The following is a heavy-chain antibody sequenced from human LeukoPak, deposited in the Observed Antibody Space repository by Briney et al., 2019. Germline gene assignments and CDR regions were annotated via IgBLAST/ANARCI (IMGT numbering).Heavy chain of an antibody. CDR2: ISSSGSTI. Sequence: GGSLRLSCAASGFTVSSNEMNWVRQAPGKGLEWVSYISSSGSTIYYADSVKGRFTISRDNAKNSLYLQMNSLRAEDTAVYYCAELGITMIGGVWGKGTTVTISS. CDR3: AELGITMIGGV. D-gene: IGHD3-10*02. V-gene: IGHV3-48*03. CDR1: GFTVSSNE. J-gene: IGHJ6*03.